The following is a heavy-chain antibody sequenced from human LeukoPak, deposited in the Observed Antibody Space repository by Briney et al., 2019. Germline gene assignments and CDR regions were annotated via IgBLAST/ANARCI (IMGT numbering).Heavy chain of an antibody. CDR1: GFTFSTYT. J-gene: IGHJ5*02. D-gene: IGHD3-3*01. CDR3: AKDPFSVYYDFSVGLNWFDP. V-gene: IGHV3-23*01. Sequence: PGGSLRLSCAASGFTFSTYTMYWVRHPPGKRLEWVSIIGSSGGGIHYADSVKGRFTISRDNSKNALYLQMNSLRAEDTAVYYCAKDPFSVYYDFSVGLNWFDPWGQGTLVTVSS. CDR2: IGSSGGGI.